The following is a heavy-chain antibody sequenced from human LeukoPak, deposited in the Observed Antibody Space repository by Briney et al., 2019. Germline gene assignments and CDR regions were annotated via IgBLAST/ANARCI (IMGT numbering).Heavy chain of an antibody. CDR2: IIPIFGTA. Sequence: SVKVSCKASGGTFSSYAISWVRQAPGQGLEWMGGIIPIFGTANYAQKFQGRVTITTDESTSTAYMELSSLRSENTAVYYCASAFYGDYREYFQHWGQGTLVTVSS. J-gene: IGHJ1*01. V-gene: IGHV1-69*05. D-gene: IGHD4-17*01. CDR1: GGTFSSYA. CDR3: ASAFYGDYREYFQH.